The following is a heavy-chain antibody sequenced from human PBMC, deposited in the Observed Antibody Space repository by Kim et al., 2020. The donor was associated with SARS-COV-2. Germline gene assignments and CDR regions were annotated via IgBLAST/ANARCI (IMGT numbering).Heavy chain of an antibody. Sequence: SETLSLTCSVSGGSISSGGYFWSWIRQSAGKGLEWIGRIYATGSTNYNPSLKTRVTISVDTSENQFSLNLSSVTAADTAVYYCASGRVPTFFSSTNYFDYWGQGTLVTVSS. V-gene: IGHV4-61*02. CDR2: IYATGST. D-gene: IGHD3-3*01. CDR3: ASGRVPTFFSSTNYFDY. CDR1: GGSISSGGYF. J-gene: IGHJ4*02.